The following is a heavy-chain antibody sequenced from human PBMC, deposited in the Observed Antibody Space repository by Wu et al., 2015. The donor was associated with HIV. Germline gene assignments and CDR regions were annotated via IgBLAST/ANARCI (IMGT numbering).Heavy chain of an antibody. CDR1: GATFSVYA. Sequence: QVHLLQSGAEVKKSGSSVRVSCKASGATFSVYALSWVRQAPGQGLEWMGRLIPMYGTADYAQKFQGRVTITADVSTNTAYMVVSSLTSDDTAVYYCARDGGRGYNYASLDYWGQGTLVTVSS. D-gene: IGHD5-24*01. V-gene: IGHV1-69*13. CDR3: ARDGGRGYNYASLDY. CDR2: LIPMYGTA. J-gene: IGHJ4*02.